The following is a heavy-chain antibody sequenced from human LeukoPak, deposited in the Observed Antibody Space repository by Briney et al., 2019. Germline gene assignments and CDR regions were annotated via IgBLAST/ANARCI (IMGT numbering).Heavy chain of an antibody. CDR3: ARGKDYALAFDI. D-gene: IGHD4-17*01. J-gene: IGHJ3*02. Sequence: ASVKVSCKASGYTFTSYDINWVRRATGQGLEWMGWMNPNSGNTGYAQKFQGRVTMTRNTSISTAYMELSSLRSEDTAVYYCARGKDYALAFDIWGQGTMVTVSS. CDR1: GYTFTSYD. CDR2: MNPNSGNT. V-gene: IGHV1-8*01.